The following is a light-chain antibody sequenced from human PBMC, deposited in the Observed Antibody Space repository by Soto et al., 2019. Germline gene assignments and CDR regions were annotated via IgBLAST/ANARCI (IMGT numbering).Light chain of an antibody. J-gene: IGKJ2*02. Sequence: DIQMTQSPTTLSASVGDRVTITCRASESINGWLAWYQKKPGKAPKLLIFYVSSLESGVPSRFSGGGSGTQFTLTISSLQPDDFATYYCQQYNSQGTFGQGTKLEIK. CDR2: YVS. CDR3: QQYNSQGT. V-gene: IGKV1-5*01. CDR1: ESINGW.